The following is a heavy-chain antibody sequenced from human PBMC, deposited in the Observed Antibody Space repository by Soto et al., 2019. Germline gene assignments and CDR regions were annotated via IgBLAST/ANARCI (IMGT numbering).Heavy chain of an antibody. D-gene: IGHD2-2*01. CDR1: SHSISSSSYY. CDR3: ARHDWSRFYGMDV. CDR2: LHSSGTT. V-gene: IGHV4-39*01. J-gene: IGHJ6*02. Sequence: QLRLQESGPGLVKPSETLFLTCTVSSHSISSSSYYWGWFRQSPGKGLEWIGSLHSSGTTYYNPSLKSRVTTFVDTSRNQFSLRADSVTAADTAVYYCARHDWSRFYGMDVWGQGTTVTVSS.